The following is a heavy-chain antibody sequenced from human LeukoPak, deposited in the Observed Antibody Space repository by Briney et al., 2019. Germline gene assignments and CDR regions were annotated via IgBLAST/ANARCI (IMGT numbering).Heavy chain of an antibody. CDR3: ASGSSSSLFDI. CDR2: IYYSDST. Sequence: SQTLSLTCTVSGGSISSGDYYWSWIRQPPGKGLEWIVYIYYSDSTYYNPALKSRVTISVDTSKNQFSLKLSSVTAADTAVYYCASGSSSSLFDIWGQGTMVTVSS. D-gene: IGHD6-6*01. J-gene: IGHJ3*02. CDR1: GGSISSGDYY. V-gene: IGHV4-30-4*08.